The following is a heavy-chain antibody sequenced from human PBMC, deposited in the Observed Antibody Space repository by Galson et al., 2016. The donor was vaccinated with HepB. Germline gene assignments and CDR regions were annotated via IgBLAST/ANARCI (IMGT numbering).Heavy chain of an antibody. CDR2: ISSGDDNT. D-gene: IGHD1-26*01. Sequence: SLRLSCAASGFTFSNYAMSWVRQAPGKGLAWVSAISSGDDNTYYADSVKGRFTISRDNSKNTLYLQMNSLRVEETAVYYCARGRDAWELPRFDYWGQGTLVTVTS. J-gene: IGHJ4*02. CDR1: GFTFSNYA. V-gene: IGHV3-23*01. CDR3: ARGRDAWELPRFDY.